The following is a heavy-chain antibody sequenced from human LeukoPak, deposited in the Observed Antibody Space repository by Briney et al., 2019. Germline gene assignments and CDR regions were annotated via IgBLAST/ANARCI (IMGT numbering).Heavy chain of an antibody. CDR1: GGTFSSYA. Sequence: ASVKVSCKASGGTFSSYAISWVRQAPGQGLEWMGRIIPIFGTANYAQKFQGRVTITTDESTSTAHMELSSLRSEDTAVYHCARAGLRSDYYDSSGYYWDYWGQGTLVTVSS. J-gene: IGHJ4*02. D-gene: IGHD3-22*01. V-gene: IGHV1-69*05. CDR3: ARAGLRSDYYDSSGYYWDY. CDR2: IIPIFGTA.